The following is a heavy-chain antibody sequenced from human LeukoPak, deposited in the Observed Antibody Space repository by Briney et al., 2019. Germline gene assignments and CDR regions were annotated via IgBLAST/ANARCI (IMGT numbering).Heavy chain of an antibody. CDR3: TTDLWFAGYYDSSGYYHNFDY. CDR1: GFTFSNAW. D-gene: IGHD3-22*01. CDR2: IKSKTDGGTT. J-gene: IGHJ4*02. Sequence: GGSLRLSCAASGFTFSNAWMSWVRQAPGKGREWVGRIKSKTDGGTTDYAAPVKGRFTISRDDSKNTLYLQMNSLKTEDTAVYYCTTDLWFAGYYDSSGYYHNFDYWGQGTLVTVSS. V-gene: IGHV3-15*01.